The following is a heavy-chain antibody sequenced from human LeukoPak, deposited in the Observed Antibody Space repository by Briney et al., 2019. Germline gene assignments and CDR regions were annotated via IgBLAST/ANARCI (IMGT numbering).Heavy chain of an antibody. CDR3: ATVSLYSSGWYRFDY. Sequence: ASVKVSCTASGYTFTGYYMHWVRQAPGQGLEWMGWINPNSGGTNYAQKFQGRVTMTRDTSISTAYMELSRLRSDDTAVYYCATVSLYSSGWYRFDYWGQGTLVTVSS. V-gene: IGHV1-2*02. CDR1: GYTFTGYY. D-gene: IGHD6-19*01. CDR2: INPNSGGT. J-gene: IGHJ4*02.